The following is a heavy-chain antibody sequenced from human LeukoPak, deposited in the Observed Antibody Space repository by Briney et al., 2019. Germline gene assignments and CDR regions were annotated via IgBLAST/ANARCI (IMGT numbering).Heavy chain of an antibody. D-gene: IGHD2-2*01. V-gene: IGHV3-30-3*01. CDR3: ARGPCSSTSCYGGYYFDY. CDR2: ISYDGSNI. J-gene: IGHJ4*02. CDR1: GFTFSSYV. Sequence: PGGALRLSCAASGFTFSSYVIHWVRQAPGKGLEWVAVISYDGSNIYYADSVKGRFTISRDNSKNTLYLQMNSLRAEDTAVYYCARGPCSSTSCYGGYYFDYWGQGTLVTVSS.